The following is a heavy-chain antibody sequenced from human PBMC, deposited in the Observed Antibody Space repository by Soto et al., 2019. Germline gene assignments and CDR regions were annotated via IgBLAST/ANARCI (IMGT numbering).Heavy chain of an antibody. D-gene: IGHD3-10*01. J-gene: IGHJ4*02. CDR3: ARRWGEGRVDY. V-gene: IGHV4-4*02. CDR2: IYHSGNT. Sequence: PSETLSLTCAVSGGPISSSNWWSWVRQPPGKGLEWIGEIYHSGNTNYNPSLKSRVTMAVDKSRNQFSLKLSSVTAADTAVYYCARRWGEGRVDYWGQGTLVTVPQ. CDR1: GGPISSSNW.